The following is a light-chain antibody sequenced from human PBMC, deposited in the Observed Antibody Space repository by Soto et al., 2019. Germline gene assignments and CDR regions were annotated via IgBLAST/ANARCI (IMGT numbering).Light chain of an antibody. CDR1: RSVAYTY. V-gene: IGKV3-20*01. Sequence: EIVLTQSPATLSLSPGERATLSCRASRSVAYTYLAWFQQKPGQAPRLLIYGASNRATGIPDRFSGSGSGTDFTLTISRLEPEDFAVYYCQQYGSSGTFGQGTKVAIK. CDR2: GAS. CDR3: QQYGSSGT. J-gene: IGKJ1*01.